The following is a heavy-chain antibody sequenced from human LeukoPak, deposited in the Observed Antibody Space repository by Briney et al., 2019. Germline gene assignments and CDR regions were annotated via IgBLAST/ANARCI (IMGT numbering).Heavy chain of an antibody. CDR3: ARGERSGSGSLDY. Sequence: PSGTLSLTCTVSGDSISNYYWSWIRQPPGKGLEWVGYISFSGYSNYNPSLKSRVTMSVDTSKNQFSLKLSSVTAADTAIYYCARGERSGSGSLDYWGQGTLVTVSS. J-gene: IGHJ4*02. V-gene: IGHV4-59*13. CDR1: GDSISNYY. D-gene: IGHD3-10*01. CDR2: ISFSGYS.